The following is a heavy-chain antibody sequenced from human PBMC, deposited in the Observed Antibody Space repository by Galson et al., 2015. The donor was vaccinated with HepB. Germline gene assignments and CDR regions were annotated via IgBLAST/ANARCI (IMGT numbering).Heavy chain of an antibody. Sequence: SLRLSCAASGFTFSSYAMHWVRQAPGKGLEWVAVISYDGSNKYYADSVKGRFTISRDNSKNTLYLQMSSLRAEDTAVYYCARDPISVTNNHFDYWGQGTLVTVSS. CDR3: ARDPISVTNNHFDY. V-gene: IGHV3-30*04. D-gene: IGHD1/OR15-1a*01. CDR2: ISYDGSNK. CDR1: GFTFSSYA. J-gene: IGHJ4*02.